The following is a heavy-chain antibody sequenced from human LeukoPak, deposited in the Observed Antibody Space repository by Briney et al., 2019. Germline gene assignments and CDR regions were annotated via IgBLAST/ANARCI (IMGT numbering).Heavy chain of an antibody. CDR3: ARQGKHDYVWGSYRLFDY. J-gene: IGHJ4*02. CDR1: GGSISSGDYY. CDR2: IYYSGST. V-gene: IGHV4-30-4*08. Sequence: SSETLSLTCTVSGGSISSGDYYWSWIRQPPGKGLEWIGYIYYSGSTYYNPSLKSRVTISVDTSKNQFSLKLSSVTAADTAVYYCARQGKHDYVWGSYRLFDYWGQGTLVTVSS. D-gene: IGHD3-16*02.